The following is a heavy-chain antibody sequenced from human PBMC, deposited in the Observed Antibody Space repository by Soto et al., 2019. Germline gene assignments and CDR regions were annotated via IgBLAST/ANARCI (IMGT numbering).Heavy chain of an antibody. CDR1: GFTFSSYG. CDR2: ISYDGSNK. V-gene: IGHV3-30*03. CDR3: AGDLSGYDSFDY. Sequence: GPLILSCAAPGFTFSSYGMHWVRQAPGKGLEWVAVISYDGSNKYYADSVKGRFTISRDNSKNTLYLPMNSLRAEDTAVYYCAGDLSGYDSFDYWGQGTLVTVYS. D-gene: IGHD5-12*01. J-gene: IGHJ4*02.